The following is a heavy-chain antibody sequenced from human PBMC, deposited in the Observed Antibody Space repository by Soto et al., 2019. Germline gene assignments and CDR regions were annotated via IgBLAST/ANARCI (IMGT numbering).Heavy chain of an antibody. CDR2: IDPSDSET. J-gene: IGHJ4*02. CDR1: GYSFISYW. D-gene: IGHD3-22*01. Sequence: GESLKISCKGSGYSFISYWITWVRQVPGKGLEWMGTIDPSDSETNYSPSFQGHVTISADKSINTAYLQWSSLQASDTAIYYCARRDNFYISSGYYYGFDYWGQGTLVTVSS. CDR3: ARRDNFYISSGYYYGFDY. V-gene: IGHV5-10-1*01.